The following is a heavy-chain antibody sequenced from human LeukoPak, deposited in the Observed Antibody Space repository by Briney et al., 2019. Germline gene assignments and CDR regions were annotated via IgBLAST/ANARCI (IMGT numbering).Heavy chain of an antibody. J-gene: IGHJ4*02. D-gene: IGHD3-3*01. V-gene: IGHV3-30-3*01. Sequence: GRSLRLSCAASGFTFSSYAMHWVRQAPGKGLEWVAVISYDGSNKYYADSVKGRFTISRDNSKNTLYLQINSLRPEDTAVYYCSKDRGVFGVAYSLDYWGQGTLVTVSS. CDR3: SKDRGVFGVAYSLDY. CDR2: ISYDGSNK. CDR1: GFTFSSYA.